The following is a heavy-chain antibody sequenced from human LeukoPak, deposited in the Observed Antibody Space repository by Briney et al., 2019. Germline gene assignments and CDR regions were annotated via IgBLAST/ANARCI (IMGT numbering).Heavy chain of an antibody. Sequence: SETLSLTCTVSGGSISSGYYYWSWIRQHPGRGLEWIGEVHLSGATNYNPSLESRVTMSIDTSKNHLSLELTSVTAADTAMYCTRESGAFSPFGFWGQGTLVTVSS. V-gene: IGHV4-61*03. J-gene: IGHJ4*02. CDR1: GGSISSGYYY. D-gene: IGHD1-26*01. CDR2: VHLSGAT. CDR3: TRESGAFSPFGF.